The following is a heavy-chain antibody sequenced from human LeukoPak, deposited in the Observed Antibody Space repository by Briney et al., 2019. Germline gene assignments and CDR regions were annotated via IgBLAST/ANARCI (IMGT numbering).Heavy chain of an antibody. J-gene: IGHJ4*02. CDR3: AREHYDFWSAITRERYYFDY. CDR1: GGSISSYY. Sequence: SETLSLTCTVSGGSISSYYWSWIRQPAGKGLEWIGRIYPSGSTNYNPSLKSRVTMSVDTSRNQFSLNLSSVTAADTAVYYCAREHYDFWSAITRERYYFDYWGQGTLVTVSS. CDR2: IYPSGST. D-gene: IGHD3-3*01. V-gene: IGHV4-4*07.